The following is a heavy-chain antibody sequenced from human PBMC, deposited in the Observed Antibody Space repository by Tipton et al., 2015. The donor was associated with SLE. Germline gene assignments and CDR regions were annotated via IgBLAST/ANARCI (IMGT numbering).Heavy chain of an antibody. CDR1: GGSFSGYY. CDR2: INHSGST. V-gene: IGHV4-34*01. D-gene: IGHD3-22*01. CDR3: ARGPLAHYYQSSGPIDS. Sequence: TLSLTCAVYGGSFSGYYWSWIRQPPGKGLEWIGEINHSGSTNYNPSLKSRVTISVDTSKNQFSLKLSSVTAADTAVYYCARGPLAHYYQSSGPIDSWGQGTLVTVSS. J-gene: IGHJ4*02.